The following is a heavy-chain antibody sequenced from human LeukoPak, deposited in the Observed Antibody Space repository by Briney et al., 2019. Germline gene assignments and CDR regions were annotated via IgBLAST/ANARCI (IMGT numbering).Heavy chain of an antibody. J-gene: IGHJ4*02. Sequence: GASVKVSCKGSGYTFTSYGISWERQAPGQGHEWMGFIRANNGNTNYAQKFQGRVTMTTDTSTGTAYMELRSLRSDDTAVYYCARDFFHGHCGGLSCFLLDYWGQGSLVAVSS. CDR3: ARDFFHGHCGGLSCFLLDY. CDR2: IRANNGNT. D-gene: IGHD2-15*01. V-gene: IGHV1-18*01. CDR1: GYTFTSYG.